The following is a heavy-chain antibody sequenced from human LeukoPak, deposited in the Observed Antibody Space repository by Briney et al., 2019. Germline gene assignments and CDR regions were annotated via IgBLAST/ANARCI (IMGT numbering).Heavy chain of an antibody. D-gene: IGHD1-26*01. CDR1: GYTLTELS. V-gene: IGHV1-24*01. CDR3: ATRGVGSSAFDI. J-gene: IGHJ3*02. CDR2: FDPEDGET. Sequence: ASVKVSCKVSGYTLTELSMRWVRQAPGKGLEWMGGFDPEDGETIYAQKFQGRVTMTEDTSTDTAYMELSSLRSEDTAVYYCATRGVGSSAFDIWGQGTMVTVSS.